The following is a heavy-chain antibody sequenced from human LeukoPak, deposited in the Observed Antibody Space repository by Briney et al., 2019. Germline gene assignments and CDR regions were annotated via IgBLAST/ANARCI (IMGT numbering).Heavy chain of an antibody. J-gene: IGHJ4*02. Sequence: ASVKVSCKASGYTFTSYGMSWVRQAPGQGLEWMGWISAYNGNTHYAQKLQGRVTLTTDTSTSTAYMEPRSLRSDGTAVYYCASRSGSYGALFDYWGQGTLVTVSS. CDR3: ASRSGSYGALFDY. V-gene: IGHV1-18*01. CDR2: ISAYNGNT. D-gene: IGHD1-26*01. CDR1: GYTFTSYG.